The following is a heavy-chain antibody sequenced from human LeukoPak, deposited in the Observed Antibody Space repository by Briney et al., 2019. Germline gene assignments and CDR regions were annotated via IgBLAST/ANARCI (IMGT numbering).Heavy chain of an antibody. D-gene: IGHD3-10*01. CDR3: AREAYDSGSFRTDYYYMDV. CDR1: GYTLTELS. V-gene: IGHV1-2*02. Sequence: ASVKVSCKVSGYTLTELSMHWVRQAPGQGLEWMGWIYPNSGGTNYAQKFQGRVTVTRDTSISTAYMELSRLRSDDTAVYYCAREAYDSGSFRTDYYYMDVWGKGTTVTISS. CDR2: IYPNSGGT. J-gene: IGHJ6*03.